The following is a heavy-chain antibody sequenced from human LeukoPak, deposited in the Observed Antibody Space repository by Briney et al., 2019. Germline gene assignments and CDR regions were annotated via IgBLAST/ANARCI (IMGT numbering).Heavy chain of an antibody. CDR1: GFTFSSYG. CDR3: AKTRVDSSGWYNYYYYYMDV. Sequence: GGSLRLSCAASGFTFSSYGMHWVRQAPGKGLEWVAFIRYDGSNKYYADSVKGRFTISRDNSKNTLYLQMNSLRAEDTAVYYCAKTRVDSSGWYNYYYYYMDVWGKGTTVTISS. CDR2: IRYDGSNK. V-gene: IGHV3-30*02. J-gene: IGHJ6*03. D-gene: IGHD6-19*01.